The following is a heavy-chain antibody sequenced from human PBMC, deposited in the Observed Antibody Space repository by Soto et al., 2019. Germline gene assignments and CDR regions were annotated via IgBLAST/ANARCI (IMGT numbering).Heavy chain of an antibody. D-gene: IGHD3-10*01. CDR1: GYTFTSYD. J-gene: IGHJ6*03. CDR3: ARVVRGVSFYYYYYMDV. V-gene: IGHV1-8*01. CDR2: MNPNSGNT. Sequence: GASVKVSCKASGYTFTSYDINWVRQATGQGLEWMGWMNPNSGNTGYAQKFQGRVTMTRNTSISTAYMELSSLRSEDTAVYYCARVVRGVSFYYYYYMDVWGKGTTVTVSS.